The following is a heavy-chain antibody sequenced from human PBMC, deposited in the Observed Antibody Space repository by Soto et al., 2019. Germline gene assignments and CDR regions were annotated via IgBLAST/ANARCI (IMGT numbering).Heavy chain of an antibody. Sequence: GASVKVSCKASGFTFSSSAVQWVRQARGQRLEWIGKIVVGSGNTNYAQKFQERVTITRDMSTSTAYMELSSLRSEDTASYYCAAFDPGPMGFDPWGQGTLVTVSS. D-gene: IGHD3-9*01. CDR2: IVVGSGNT. V-gene: IGHV1-58*01. CDR3: AAFDPGPMGFDP. J-gene: IGHJ5*02. CDR1: GFTFSSSA.